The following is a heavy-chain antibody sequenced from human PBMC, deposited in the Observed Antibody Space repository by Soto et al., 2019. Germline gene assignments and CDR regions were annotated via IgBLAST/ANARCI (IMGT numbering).Heavy chain of an antibody. J-gene: IGHJ4*02. V-gene: IGHV3-30*18. Sequence: GGSLRLSCAASGFTFSSYGMHWVRQAPGKGLEWVAVISYDGSNKYYADSVKGRFTISRDNSKNTLYLQMNSLRAEDTAVYYCAKDSGEGPFDYWGQGTLVTVSS. CDR3: AKDSGEGPFDY. D-gene: IGHD3-10*01. CDR2: ISYDGSNK. CDR1: GFTFSSYG.